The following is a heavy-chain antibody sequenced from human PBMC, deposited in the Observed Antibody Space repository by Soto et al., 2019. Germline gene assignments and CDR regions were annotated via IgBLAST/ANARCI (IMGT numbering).Heavy chain of an antibody. J-gene: IGHJ3*02. Sequence: SETLSLTCAVYGGSFSGYYWSWIRQPPGKGLEWIGEINHSGSTNYNPSLKSRVTISVDTSKNQFSLKLSSVTAADTAVYYCARGLGSLIDSSGLVRAFDIWGQGTMVTVSS. CDR1: GGSFSGYY. CDR2: INHSGST. V-gene: IGHV4-34*01. D-gene: IGHD3-22*01. CDR3: ARGLGSLIDSSGLVRAFDI.